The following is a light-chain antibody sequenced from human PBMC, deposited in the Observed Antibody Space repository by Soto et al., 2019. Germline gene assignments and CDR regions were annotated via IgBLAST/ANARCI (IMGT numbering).Light chain of an antibody. V-gene: IGLV2-14*01. CDR1: SSDVGAYNY. CDR2: HVS. J-gene: IGLJ1*01. Sequence: QSVRTQAASGSGAAGEGSSISCTGTSSDVGAYNYVSWYQQHPAKIPKLMIYHVSNRPSGVSDRFSGSKSGNTASLTTSGLQAEDEAAYYCSSSTPSTTYAFGPGTTVPVL. CDR3: SSSTPSTTYA.